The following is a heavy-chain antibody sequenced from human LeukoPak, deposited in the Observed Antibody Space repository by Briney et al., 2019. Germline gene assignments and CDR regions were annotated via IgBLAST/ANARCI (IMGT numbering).Heavy chain of an antibody. CDR2: IKSKTDGGTT. CDR3: TTEGTTGFPYFDY. D-gene: IGHD1-7*01. CDR1: GFTFSNAW. V-gene: IGHV3-15*01. J-gene: IGHJ4*02. Sequence: GGSLRLSCAASGFTFSNAWMSWVGQAPGKGLEWVGRIKSKTDGGTTDYAAPVKGRFPNSRDDSKNTLYLPMNSLKTEDTAVYYCTTEGTTGFPYFDYWGQGTLVTVSS.